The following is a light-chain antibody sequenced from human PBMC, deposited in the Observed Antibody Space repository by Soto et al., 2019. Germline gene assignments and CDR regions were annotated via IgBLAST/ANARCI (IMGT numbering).Light chain of an antibody. CDR2: GAS. Sequence: IVLTQSPENMSLSPGERATLSCRASQTMRSSHLAWYQQKPGQAPRLLIDGASTRTFDVPDRFSGSGSGTNFTLTISRLQPEDFAVYYCQHYGTSLTFGGGT. CDR1: QTMRSSH. V-gene: IGKV3-20*01. CDR3: QHYGTSLT. J-gene: IGKJ4*01.